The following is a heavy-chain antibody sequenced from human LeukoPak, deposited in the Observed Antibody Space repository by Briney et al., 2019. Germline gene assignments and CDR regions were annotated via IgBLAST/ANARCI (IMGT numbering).Heavy chain of an antibody. J-gene: IGHJ2*01. Sequence: SETLSLTCPGSGGSLGSYFWSWIRQSPGKGLEWIGYIYSSGYTDYNPSLKSRVTISVATFTNQFSLSLRSVTAADTALYYCARHHGSWTDWYFDLWGRGTLVIVSP. CDR3: ARHHGSWTDWYFDL. CDR1: GGSLGSYF. V-gene: IGHV4-59*08. CDR2: IYSSGYT. D-gene: IGHD6-13*01.